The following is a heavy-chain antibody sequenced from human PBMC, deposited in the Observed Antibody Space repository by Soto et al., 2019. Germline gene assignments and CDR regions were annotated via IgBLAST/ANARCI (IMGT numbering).Heavy chain of an antibody. J-gene: IGHJ4*02. Sequence: QLQLQESGPGLVKPSETLSLTCTVSGGSISSSSYYWGWIRQPPGKGLEWIGSIYYSGSTYYNPSLKSRVTISVDTSKNPFSLKLSSVTAADTALYYCARQGNYDFWSGYYEGEFDYWGQGTLVTVSS. CDR2: IYYSGST. V-gene: IGHV4-39*01. CDR3: ARQGNYDFWSGYYEGEFDY. CDR1: GGSISSSSYY. D-gene: IGHD3-3*01.